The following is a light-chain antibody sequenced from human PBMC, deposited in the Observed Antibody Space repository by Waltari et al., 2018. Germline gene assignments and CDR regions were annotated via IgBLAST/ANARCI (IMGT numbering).Light chain of an antibody. CDR2: WAA. CDR1: RSVLYSSNNKNY. V-gene: IGKV4-1*01. Sequence: DFVMTQSPDSLAVPLGERAAINCKSSRSVLYSSNNKNYLAWYQQKPRQPPKLLIYWAATRECGVPARFRGSGSATDFTLTISSLQAEDVAVYYCQQYYRAPQTFGQGTKVEIK. J-gene: IGKJ1*01. CDR3: QQYYRAPQT.